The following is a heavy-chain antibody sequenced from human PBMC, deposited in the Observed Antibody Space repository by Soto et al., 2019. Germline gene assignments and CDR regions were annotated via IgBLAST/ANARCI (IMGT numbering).Heavy chain of an antibody. CDR1: GFTFSSYA. D-gene: IGHD6-13*01. CDR3: TKGVGSNSWYYFDY. J-gene: IGHJ4*02. Sequence: GGSLRLSCAASGFTFSSYAMNWVRQAPGKGLEWVSALSGTGGNTYYADSVKGRFTISRDNSKNTLNLQMNSLRAEDTAVYYCTKGVGSNSWYYFDYRGQGSPVTVSS. CDR2: LSGTGGNT. V-gene: IGHV3-23*01.